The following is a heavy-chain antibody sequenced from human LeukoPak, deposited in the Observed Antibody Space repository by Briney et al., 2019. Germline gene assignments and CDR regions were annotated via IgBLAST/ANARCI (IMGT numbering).Heavy chain of an antibody. V-gene: IGHV4-4*07. J-gene: IGHJ4*02. CDR3: ARADYDILTGYYENEYYFDY. Sequence: SETLSLTCTVSGGSISSYYWSWIRQPAGEGLEWIGRLHTSGSTHYNPSLKSRVTISVDTSKNQFSLKLSSVTAADTAVYYCARADYDILTGYYENEYYFDYWGQGTLVTVSS. CDR1: GGSISSYY. D-gene: IGHD3-9*01. CDR2: LHTSGST.